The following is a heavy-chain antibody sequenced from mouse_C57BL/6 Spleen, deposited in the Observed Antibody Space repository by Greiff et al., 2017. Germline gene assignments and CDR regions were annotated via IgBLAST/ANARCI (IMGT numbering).Heavy chain of an antibody. CDR3: ARFSTGTGAMDY. V-gene: IGHV1-54*01. Sequence: QVQLKESGAELVRPGTSVKVSCKASGYAFTNYLIEWVKQRPGQGLEWIGVINPGSGGTNYNEKFKGKATLTADKSSSTAYMQLSSLTSEDSAVYFCARFSTGTGAMDYWGQGTS. CDR1: GYAFTNYL. J-gene: IGHJ4*01. CDR2: INPGSGGT. D-gene: IGHD4-1*02.